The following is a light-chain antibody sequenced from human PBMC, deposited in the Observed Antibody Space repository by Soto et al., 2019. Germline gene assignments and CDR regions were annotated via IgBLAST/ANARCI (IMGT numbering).Light chain of an antibody. CDR3: QQYYSSPIT. Sequence: DIVMTQSPDSLAVSLGERATINCKSGQSVLYSSNNKNYLAWYQQKPGQPPKLLIYWASTRESGVPDRFSGSGSGTDFTLTISSLQAEAVAVYFCQQYYSSPITFGQGTRLEIK. CDR1: QSVLYSSNNKNY. J-gene: IGKJ5*01. CDR2: WAS. V-gene: IGKV4-1*01.